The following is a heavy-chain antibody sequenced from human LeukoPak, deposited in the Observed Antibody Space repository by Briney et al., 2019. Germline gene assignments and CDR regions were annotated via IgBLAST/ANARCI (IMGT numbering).Heavy chain of an antibody. CDR2: IYYSGST. D-gene: IGHD2-2*02. J-gene: IGHJ4*02. CDR1: GGSISSSSYY. CDR3: ARDSEVPAAIGDY. V-gene: IGHV4-39*07. Sequence: SETLSLTCTVSGGSISSSSYYWGWIRQPPGKGLEWIGSIYYSGSTYYSPSLKSRVTISVDTSKNQFSLKLSSVTAADTAVYYCARDSEVPAAIGDYWGQGTLVTVSS.